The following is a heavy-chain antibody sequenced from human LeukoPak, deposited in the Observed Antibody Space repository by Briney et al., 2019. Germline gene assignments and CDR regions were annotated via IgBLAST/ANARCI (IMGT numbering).Heavy chain of an antibody. D-gene: IGHD6-6*01. CDR2: ISSSSSYI. CDR1: GFTFSSYS. V-gene: IGHV3-21*01. CDR3: AKSLPPLEYSSSSDYFDY. J-gene: IGHJ4*02. Sequence: PGGSLRLSCAASGFTFSSYSMNWVRQAPGKGLEWVSSISSSSSYIYYADSVKGRFTISRDNSKNTLYLQMNSLRAEDTAVYYCAKSLPPLEYSSSSDYFDYWGQGTLVTVSS.